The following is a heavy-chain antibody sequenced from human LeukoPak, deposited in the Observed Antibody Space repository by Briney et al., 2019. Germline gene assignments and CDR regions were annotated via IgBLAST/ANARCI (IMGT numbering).Heavy chain of an antibody. Sequence: ASVKVSCKASGYTFTGYHIHWVRQAPGQGLEWMGWINPNSGGTNYAQKFQGRVTMTRDTSISTAYMELSRLRSDDTAVYYCASRIAAAGTHAFDIWGQGTMVTVSS. CDR1: GYTFTGYH. J-gene: IGHJ3*02. CDR3: ASRIAAAGTHAFDI. V-gene: IGHV1-2*02. D-gene: IGHD6-13*01. CDR2: INPNSGGT.